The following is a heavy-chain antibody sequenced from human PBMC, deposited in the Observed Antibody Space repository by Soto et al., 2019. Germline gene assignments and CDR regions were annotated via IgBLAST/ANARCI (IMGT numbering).Heavy chain of an antibody. V-gene: IGHV5-51*01. CDR2: IYPGDSDT. CDR3: ARQVVRGVTTFYGDYGMDV. J-gene: IGHJ6*02. D-gene: IGHD3-10*01. Sequence: HGESLKISCKGSGYSFTSYWIGWVRQMPGKGLEWMGIIYPGDSDTRYSPSFQGQVTISADKSISTAYLQWSSLKASDTAMYYCARQVVRGVTTFYGDYGMDVWGQGTTVTVSS. CDR1: GYSFTSYW.